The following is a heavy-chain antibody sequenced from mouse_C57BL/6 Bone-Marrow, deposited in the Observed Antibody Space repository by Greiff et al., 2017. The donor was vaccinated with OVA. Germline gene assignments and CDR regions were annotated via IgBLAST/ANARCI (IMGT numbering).Heavy chain of an antibody. V-gene: IGHV10-3*01. Sequence: EVQRVESGGGLVQPKGSLKLSCAASGFTFNTYAMHWVRQAPGKGLEWVARISSKSSNYATYSADSVKDRFTISRDDSQSMLYLQMNNLKTEDTAMYYCVRDGTTGRPYGAYWGQGTLVTVSA. D-gene: IGHD1-1*01. CDR3: VRDGTTGRPYGAY. CDR1: GFTFNTYA. J-gene: IGHJ3*01. CDR2: ISSKSSNYAT.